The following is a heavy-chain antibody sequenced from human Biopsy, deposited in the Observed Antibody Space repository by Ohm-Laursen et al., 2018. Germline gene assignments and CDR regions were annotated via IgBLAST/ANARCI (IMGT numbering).Heavy chain of an antibody. J-gene: IGHJ3*01. CDR1: GFTVSSNY. CDR2: IYSGGST. V-gene: IGHV3-53*01. Sequence: GSLRPSCAASGFTVSSNYMSWVRQAPGKGLEWVSVIYSGGSTYYADSVKGRFTISRDNSKNTLYLQMNSLRAEDTAVYYCTRDTTYYAGTTYYDALDVWGQGTTVTVSS. CDR3: TRDTTYYAGTTYYDALDV. D-gene: IGHD2/OR15-2a*01.